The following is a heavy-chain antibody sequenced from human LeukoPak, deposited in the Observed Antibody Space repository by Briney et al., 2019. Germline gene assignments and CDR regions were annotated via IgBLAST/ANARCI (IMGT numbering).Heavy chain of an antibody. V-gene: IGHV3-64*01. D-gene: IGHD2-2*01. CDR1: GFTFSRYA. CDR3: ARDPITVSVGAFDI. Sequence: PGGSLRLSCAASGFTFSRYAMHWVRQPPGKGLEYVSPISSNGGSTYYANSVKGRFTISRDNCKNTLYLQMGSLRAEDMGVYYCARDPITVSVGAFDIWGQGTMVIVSS. CDR2: ISSNGGST. J-gene: IGHJ3*02.